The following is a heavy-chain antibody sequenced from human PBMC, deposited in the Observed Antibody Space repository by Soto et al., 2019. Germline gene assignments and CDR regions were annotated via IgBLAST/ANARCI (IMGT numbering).Heavy chain of an antibody. CDR1: GFTFSSYA. J-gene: IGHJ4*02. V-gene: IGHV3-23*01. D-gene: IGHD3-9*01. CDR2: ISGSGGST. Sequence: ELQLLESGGGLVQPGGSLRLSCAASGFTFSSYAMSWVRQAPGKGLEWVSAISGSGGSTYYADSVKGRFTISRDNSKNALYLQMNSLRAEDTAVYYCAKDQSHYDILTGLLDYWGQGTLVTVSS. CDR3: AKDQSHYDILTGLLDY.